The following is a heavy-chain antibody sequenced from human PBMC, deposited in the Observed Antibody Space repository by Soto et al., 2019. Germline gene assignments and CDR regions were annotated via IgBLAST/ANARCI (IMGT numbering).Heavy chain of an antibody. D-gene: IGHD5-12*01. CDR3: ARASGLEMATIIDPFDY. CDR1: GGSISSYY. Sequence: GPVTSSETLSLTCTVSGGSISSYYWSWIRQPPGKGLEWIGYIYYRGSTNYNPSLKGRVTMSVDTSKYQFSLKLSSVTAADTAVYYCARASGLEMATIIDPFDYWGQGTLVTVSS. V-gene: IGHV4-59*01. CDR2: IYYRGST. J-gene: IGHJ4*02.